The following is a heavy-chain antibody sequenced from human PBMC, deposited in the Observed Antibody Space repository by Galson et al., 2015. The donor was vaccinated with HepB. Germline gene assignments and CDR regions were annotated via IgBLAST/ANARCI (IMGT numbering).Heavy chain of an antibody. D-gene: IGHD5-12*01. J-gene: IGHJ6*02. V-gene: IGHV1-69*04. CDR1: GGTFSNYA. CDR2: IIPMFDRA. Sequence: SVKVSCKASGGTFSNYAISWVRQAPGQGLEWMGRIIPMFDRANYAQKFLGRVTVTADKSTNTAYMEMSSLRSEDTAVYYCARDRNGGYGVPSYGLDVWGQGTTVTVSS. CDR3: ARDRNGGYGVPSYGLDV.